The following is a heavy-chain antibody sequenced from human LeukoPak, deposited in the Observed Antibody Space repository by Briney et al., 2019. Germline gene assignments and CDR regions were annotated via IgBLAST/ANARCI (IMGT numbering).Heavy chain of an antibody. J-gene: IGHJ6*02. CDR1: GGSISSSTYY. CDR2: IHYNGDT. Sequence: PSETLALTCTVSGGSISSSTYYWGWIRQPPGKGLEWIGHIHYNGDTHWNPSLKSRVTISVDTSKNQFSLKLSSVTAADTAVYYCEKDTHLDVWGQGTTVTVSS. D-gene: IGHD2-15*01. V-gene: IGHV4-39*01. CDR3: EKDTHLDV.